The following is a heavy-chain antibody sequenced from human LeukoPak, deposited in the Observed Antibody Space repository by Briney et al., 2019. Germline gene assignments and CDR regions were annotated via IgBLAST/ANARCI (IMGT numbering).Heavy chain of an antibody. V-gene: IGHV3-30*02. CDR1: GFTFSSYG. D-gene: IGHD1-26*01. CDR3: AKLERELGFDY. J-gene: IGHJ4*02. CDR2: IRYDGSNK. Sequence: GGSLRLSCAASGFTFSSYGMYWVRQAPGKGLEWVAFIRYDGSNKYYADSVKGRFTISRDNSKNTLYLQMNSLRAEDTAVYYCAKLERELGFDYWGQGTLVTVSS.